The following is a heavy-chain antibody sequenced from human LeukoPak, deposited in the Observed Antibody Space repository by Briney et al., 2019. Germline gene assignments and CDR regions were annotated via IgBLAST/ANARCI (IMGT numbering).Heavy chain of an antibody. V-gene: IGHV1-24*01. Sequence: GASVKVSCKVSGYTLTELSMHWVRQAPGKGLEWMGGFDPEDGETINAQKFQGRVTMTEDTSTDTAYMELSSLRSEDTAVHYCATDGDRYGYELDYWGQGTLVTVSS. D-gene: IGHD5-18*01. J-gene: IGHJ4*02. CDR3: ATDGDRYGYELDY. CDR1: GYTLTELS. CDR2: FDPEDGET.